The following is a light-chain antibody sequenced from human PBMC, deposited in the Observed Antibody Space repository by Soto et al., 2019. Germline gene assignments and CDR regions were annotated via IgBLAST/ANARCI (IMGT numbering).Light chain of an antibody. CDR2: EVS. CDR1: SSDVGNYKY. V-gene: IGLV2-14*01. Sequence: QSVLTQPASVSGSPGQSITISCTGTSSDVGNYKYVSWYQQHPGKAPKLMIYEVSNRPSGVSNRFSGSKSGNTASLTISGLQAEDETDYYCFSYTGSGTYVFGNGTKVTVL. J-gene: IGLJ1*01. CDR3: FSYTGSGTYV.